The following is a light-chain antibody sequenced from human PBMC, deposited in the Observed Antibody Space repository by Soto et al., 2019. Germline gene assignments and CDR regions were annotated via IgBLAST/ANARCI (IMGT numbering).Light chain of an antibody. CDR3: FSSATDGTHV. CDR2: EVS. J-gene: IGLJ1*01. Sequence: QSVLTQPASVSGSPGQSITISCTGTSSDVGAYNYVSWFQQHPGKAPTLIISEVSNRPSGVSNRFSGSKSGNAASLTISGLQAEDEADYFFFSSATDGTHVFGNGTQVTLL. V-gene: IGLV2-14*01. CDR1: SSDVGAYNY.